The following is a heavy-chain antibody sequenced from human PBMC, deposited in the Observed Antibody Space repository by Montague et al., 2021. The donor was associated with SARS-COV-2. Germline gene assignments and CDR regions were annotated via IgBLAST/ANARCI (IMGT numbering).Heavy chain of an antibody. CDR3: AGYCSSSSCYGGYYFGMDV. V-gene: IGHV4-4*02. CDR1: GGSIISSSR. J-gene: IGHJ6*02. CDR2: INYCGSS. Sequence: SETLSLTCAVSGGSIISSSRWCWVSQHPGKGLLWMGDINYCGSSNYNPSPQHRGTIRVDKSNNHFSQKLSSVMVADTAVYYCAGYCSSSSCYGGYYFGMDVWGPGTTVTVSS. D-gene: IGHD2-2*01.